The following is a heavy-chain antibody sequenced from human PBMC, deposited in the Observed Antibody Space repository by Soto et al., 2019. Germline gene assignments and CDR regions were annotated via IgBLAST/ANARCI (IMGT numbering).Heavy chain of an antibody. CDR1: GFTFSSYA. V-gene: IGHV3-23*01. CDR3: AKDQNKREWELLQPDAFDI. J-gene: IGHJ3*02. Sequence: GGSLRLSCAASGFTFSSYAMSWVRQAPGKGLEWVSAISGSGGSTYYADSVKGRFTISRDNSKNTLYLQMNSLRAEDTAVYYCAKDQNKREWELLQPDAFDIWGQGAMVTVSS. D-gene: IGHD1-26*01. CDR2: ISGSGGST.